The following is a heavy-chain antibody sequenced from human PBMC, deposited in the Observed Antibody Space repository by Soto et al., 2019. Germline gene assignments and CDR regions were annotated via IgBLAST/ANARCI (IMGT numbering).Heavy chain of an antibody. CDR1: GGSFREYY. D-gene: IGHD3-10*01. V-gene: IGHV4-34*01. CDR2: INQSGTT. J-gene: IGHJ6*02. Sequence: SDTLSLTCAVNGGSFREYYWSWLRQPPGKGLEWIGEINQSGTTHYNPSLKRRINISIDTSKNQFSLNLTSVTAADTATYYCARDIITVIGGEIYYYFGMDVWGQGTTVTVSS. CDR3: ARDIITVIGGEIYYYFGMDV.